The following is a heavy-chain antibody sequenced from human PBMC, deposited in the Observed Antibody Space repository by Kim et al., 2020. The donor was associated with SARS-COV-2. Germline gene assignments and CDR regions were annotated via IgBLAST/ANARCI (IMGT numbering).Heavy chain of an antibody. D-gene: IGHD3-3*01. CDR3: ARVSGTIFLDP. V-gene: IGHV4-31*02. Sequence: TYYNRSLKSRVTISVDTSKNQFSLKLSSVTAADTAVYYCARVSGTIFLDPWGQGTLVTVSS. J-gene: IGHJ5*02. CDR2: T.